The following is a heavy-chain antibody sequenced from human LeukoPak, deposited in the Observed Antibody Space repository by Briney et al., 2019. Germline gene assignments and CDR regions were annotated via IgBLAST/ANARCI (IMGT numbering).Heavy chain of an antibody. CDR3: ARGLELPPDWFDP. D-gene: IGHD1-7*01. Sequence: GGCLRLACAASGFTFDDYGMSWVRQAPGKGLEWVSGINWNGGSTGYADSVKGRFTISRDNAKNSLYLQMNSLRAEDTALYYCARGLELPPDWFDPWGQGTLVTVSS. J-gene: IGHJ5*02. CDR1: GFTFDDYG. V-gene: IGHV3-20*04. CDR2: INWNGGST.